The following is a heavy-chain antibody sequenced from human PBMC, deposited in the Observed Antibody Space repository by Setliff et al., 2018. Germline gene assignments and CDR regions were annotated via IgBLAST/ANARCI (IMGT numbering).Heavy chain of an antibody. D-gene: IGHD4-17*01. J-gene: IGHJ4*02. V-gene: IGHV1-18*01. CDR2: ISAYNGNT. Sequence: ASVKVSCKASGYTFTSYGISWVRQAPGQGLEWMGWISAYNGNTNYAQKLQGRVTMTTDTSTSTAYMELRSLRSDDTAVYYCARDWEYDYGDYVRFDYWGQGTLVTVSS. CDR3: ARDWEYDYGDYVRFDY. CDR1: GYTFTSYG.